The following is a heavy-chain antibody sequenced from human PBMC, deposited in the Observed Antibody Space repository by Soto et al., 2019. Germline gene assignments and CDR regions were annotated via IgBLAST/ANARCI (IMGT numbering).Heavy chain of an antibody. CDR1: GYTFTSYG. D-gene: IGHD3-9*01. J-gene: IGHJ6*02. CDR2: ISAYNGNT. Sequence: ASVKVSCKASGYTFTSYGISWVRQAPGQGLEWMGWISAYNGNTKYAQKLQGRVTMTTDTSTSTAYMELRSLRSDDTAVYYCARYFDWLVGYYYYGMDVWGQGTTVTVSS. CDR3: ARYFDWLVGYYYYGMDV. V-gene: IGHV1-18*04.